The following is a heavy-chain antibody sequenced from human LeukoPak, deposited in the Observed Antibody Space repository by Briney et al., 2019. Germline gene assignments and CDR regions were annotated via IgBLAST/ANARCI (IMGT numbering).Heavy chain of an antibody. Sequence: PGGSLRLSCAASGFTVSTKYMSWVRQAPGKGLEWVSLIYSSGTTYYAGSVKGRFTISRDNSKNSLYLQMNSLRAEDTAVYYCARVGGVPAAHFDYWGQGALVTVSS. J-gene: IGHJ4*02. V-gene: IGHV3-53*01. CDR1: GFTVSTKY. CDR2: IYSSGTT. D-gene: IGHD2-2*01. CDR3: ARVGGVPAAHFDY.